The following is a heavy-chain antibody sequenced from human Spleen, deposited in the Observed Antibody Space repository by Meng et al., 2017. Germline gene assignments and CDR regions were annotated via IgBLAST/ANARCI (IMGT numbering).Heavy chain of an antibody. D-gene: IGHD3-16*02. CDR2: IYHSGST. J-gene: IGHJ5*02. CDR3: ARYNYRYSGNWFDP. Sequence: QESGPGLVKPSETLSLTCTVSGGSISSSSYYWGWIRQPPGQGLEWIGEIYHSGSTNYNPSLKSRVTISLDQSKNQFSLKLSPVTAADTAVYYCARYNYRYSGNWFDPWGQGTLVTVSS. V-gene: IGHV4-39*07. CDR1: GGSISSSSYY.